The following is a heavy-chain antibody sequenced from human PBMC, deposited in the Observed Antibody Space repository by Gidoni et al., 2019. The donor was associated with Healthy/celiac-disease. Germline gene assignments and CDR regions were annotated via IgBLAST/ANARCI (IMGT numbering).Heavy chain of an antibody. V-gene: IGHV4-30-4*01. CDR2: IYYSGST. CDR1: GGSISSGDYY. Sequence: QVQLQESGPGLVTPSQTLSLTCTVSGGSISSGDYYWSWIRQPPGKGLEWIGYIYYSGSTYYNPSLKSRVTISVDTSKNQFSLKLSSVTAADTAVYYCARVREDIVGGFDPWGQGTLVTVSS. CDR3: ARVREDIVGGFDP. J-gene: IGHJ5*02. D-gene: IGHD2-15*01.